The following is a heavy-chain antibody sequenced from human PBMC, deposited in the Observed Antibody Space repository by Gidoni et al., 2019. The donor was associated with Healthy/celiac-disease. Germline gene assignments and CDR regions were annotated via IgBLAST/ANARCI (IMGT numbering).Heavy chain of an antibody. J-gene: IGHJ4*02. V-gene: IGHV3-21*01. Sequence: EVQLVESGGGLVKPGGSLRLSCAASGFTFSRYSMNWVRQAPGKGLEWVSAISSSSSYIYYADSVKGRFTISRDNAKNSLYLQMNSLRAEDTAVYYCAREGCSGGSCYCYFDYWGQGTLVTVSS. CDR3: AREGCSGGSCYCYFDY. D-gene: IGHD2-15*01. CDR2: ISSSSSYI. CDR1: GFTFSRYS.